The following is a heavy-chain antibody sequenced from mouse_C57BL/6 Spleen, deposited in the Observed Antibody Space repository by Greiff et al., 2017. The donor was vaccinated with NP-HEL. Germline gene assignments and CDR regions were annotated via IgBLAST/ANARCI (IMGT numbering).Heavy chain of an antibody. CDR1: GYTFTSYW. D-gene: IGHD1-1*01. CDR2: IDPSDSYT. J-gene: IGHJ2*01. V-gene: IGHV1-59*01. Sequence: QVQLQQPGAELVRPGTSVKLSCKASGYTFTSYWMHWVKQRPGQGLEWIGVIDPSDSYTNYNQKFKGKATLTVDPSSSTAYMQLSSLTSEDSAVYYCARGYYGSSYVLYFDYWGQGTTLTVSS. CDR3: ARGYYGSSYVLYFDY.